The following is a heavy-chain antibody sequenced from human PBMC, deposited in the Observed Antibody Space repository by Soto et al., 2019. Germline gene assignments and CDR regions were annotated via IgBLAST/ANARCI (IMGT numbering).Heavy chain of an antibody. CDR1: GGTFNSYD. Sequence: ASVKVSCKASGGTFNSYDINWVRQAPGQGLEWVGGIIPIVETPKYAQKFQGRVTITADESTNTVYMELSSLRSEDTAMYYCARLSRPNYYDTSGFFKDNWFDPWGQGTLVTVSS. CDR2: IIPIVETP. D-gene: IGHD3-22*01. CDR3: ARLSRPNYYDTSGFFKDNWFDP. V-gene: IGHV1-69*13. J-gene: IGHJ5*02.